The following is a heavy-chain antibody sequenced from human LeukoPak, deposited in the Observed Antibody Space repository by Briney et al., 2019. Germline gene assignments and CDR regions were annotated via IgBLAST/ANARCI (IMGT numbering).Heavy chain of an antibody. CDR1: GFTFSDYY. J-gene: IGHJ4*02. V-gene: IGHV3-53*01. CDR3: ARGLLSRD. CDR2: IYSGGST. D-gene: IGHD2-21*01. Sequence: PGGSLRLSCAASGFTFSDYYMSWIRQAPGKGLEWVSVIYSGGSTYYADSVKGRFTISRDNSKNTLYLQMNSLRAEDTAVYYCARGLLSRDWGQGTLVTVSS.